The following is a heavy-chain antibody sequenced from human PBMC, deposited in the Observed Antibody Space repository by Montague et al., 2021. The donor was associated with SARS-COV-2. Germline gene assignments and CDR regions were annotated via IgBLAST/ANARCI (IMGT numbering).Heavy chain of an antibody. CDR3: VRDPAPSGRGTFYDY. J-gene: IGHJ4*02. CDR1: GDSVSHDF. D-gene: IGHD3-16*01. V-gene: IGHV4-59*02. Sequence: SETLSLTCTVSGDSVSHDFWTWIQQPPGKGLEWIGYVYYSRSSXXXPSXXXRVSIAVDTSKNQFSLRLSTVTAAHTAMYYCVRDPAPSGRGTFYDYWGQGTLVAVSS. CDR2: VYYSRSS.